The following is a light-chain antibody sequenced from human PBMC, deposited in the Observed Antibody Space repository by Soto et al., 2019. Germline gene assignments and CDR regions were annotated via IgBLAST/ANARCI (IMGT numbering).Light chain of an antibody. J-gene: IGLJ2*01. CDR2: DND. CDR1: SSNIENNY. Sequence: QSVLTQPPSVSAAPGQKVTISCSGSSSNIENNYVSWYQQLPGTAPKLLIYDNDKRPSGIRDRFSGSKSGTSATLGNTGLQTGDEADYYCGTWDSSLSGVVFGGGTKLTVL. V-gene: IGLV1-51*01. CDR3: GTWDSSLSGVV.